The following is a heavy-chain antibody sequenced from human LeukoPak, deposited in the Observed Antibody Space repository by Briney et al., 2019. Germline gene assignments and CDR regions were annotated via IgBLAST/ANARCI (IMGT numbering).Heavy chain of an antibody. CDR3: SRDSDREWGGNWFDP. V-gene: IGHV1-3*01. CDR1: GYTFTNYA. Sequence: EASVKVSCKASGYTFTNYAMHWLRQAPGQRLEWVGWIHAGNGNTKYSHKFQGRVTITRGISASTAYMELNSRRSEDTAVYFCSRDSDREWGGNWFDPWGQGTLVTVSS. CDR2: IHAGNGNT. D-gene: IGHD1-26*01. J-gene: IGHJ5*02.